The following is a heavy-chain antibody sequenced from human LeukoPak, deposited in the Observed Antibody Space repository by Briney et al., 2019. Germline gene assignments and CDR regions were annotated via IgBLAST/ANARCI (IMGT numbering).Heavy chain of an antibody. CDR3: ARAPTRPTLIVYVLYFDS. CDR2: ISGSGCSP. Sequence: GGSLRLSCVTSELNFSQMGMTWLSQAPGKGLEWVATISGSGCSPFYADSVEARFTISRDNSKNTLYLEMNSLRVEDTAVYYCARAPTRPTLIVYVLYFDSWGQGSLVTVSS. J-gene: IGHJ4*02. D-gene: IGHD3-22*01. CDR1: ELNFSQMG. V-gene: IGHV3-23*01.